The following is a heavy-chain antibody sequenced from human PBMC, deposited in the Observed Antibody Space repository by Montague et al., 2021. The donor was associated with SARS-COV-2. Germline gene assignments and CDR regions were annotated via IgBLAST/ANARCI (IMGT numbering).Heavy chain of an antibody. D-gene: IGHD5-12*01. CDR1: GGSISSYY. CDR3: ARGVATEEGNWFDP. V-gene: IGHV4-59*13. Sequence: SETLSLTCTVSGGSISSYYWSWIRQPPGKGLEWIGYIYYRGSTNYNPSLKSRVTISVDTSKNQFSLKLSSVTAADTAVYYCARGVATEEGNWFDPWGQGTLVTVSS. J-gene: IGHJ5*02. CDR2: IYYRGST.